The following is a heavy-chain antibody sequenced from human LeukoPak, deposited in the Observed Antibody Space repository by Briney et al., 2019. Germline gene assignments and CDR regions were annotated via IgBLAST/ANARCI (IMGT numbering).Heavy chain of an antibody. V-gene: IGHV3-21*04. J-gene: IGHJ4*02. D-gene: IGHD5-18*01. CDR1: GFTFSSYS. CDR2: ISSSSSYI. Sequence: GGSLRLSCAASGFTFSSYSMNWVRQAPGKGLEWVSSISSSSSYIYYADSVKGRFTISRDNAKNSLYLQMNSLRAEDTALYYCAKDMGYSYGRAFDYWGQGTLVTVSS. CDR3: AKDMGYSYGRAFDY.